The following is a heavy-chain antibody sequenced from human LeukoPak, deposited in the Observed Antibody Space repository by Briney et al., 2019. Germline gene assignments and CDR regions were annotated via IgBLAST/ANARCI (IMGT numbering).Heavy chain of an antibody. V-gene: IGHV1-2*02. D-gene: IGHD2-2*01. CDR2: INPNGGGT. Sequence: ASVKVSCKASGYTFTGYYLHWVRQAPGQGLEWMGWINPNGGGTYYAQKFQGRVTMTRDTSISAAYMELNILNTDDTAMYYCVALLLGYCSNASCYPFDYWGQGTLVTVSS. CDR3: VALLLGYCSNASCYPFDY. CDR1: GYTFTGYY. J-gene: IGHJ4*02.